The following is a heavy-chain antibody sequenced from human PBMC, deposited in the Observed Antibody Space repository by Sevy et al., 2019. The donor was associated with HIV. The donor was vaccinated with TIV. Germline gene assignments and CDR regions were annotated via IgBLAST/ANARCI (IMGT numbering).Heavy chain of an antibody. CDR2: ISAYNGNT. CDR1: GYTFTSYG. V-gene: IGHV1-18*01. Sequence: ASVKVSCKASGYTFTSYGISWVRQAPGQGLEWMGWISAYNGNTNYAQKLQGRVTMTTDTSTSTAYMGLRSLRSDDTAVYYCARDRSPRYSSSWYYFDYWGQGTLVTVSS. J-gene: IGHJ4*02. D-gene: IGHD6-13*01. CDR3: ARDRSPRYSSSWYYFDY.